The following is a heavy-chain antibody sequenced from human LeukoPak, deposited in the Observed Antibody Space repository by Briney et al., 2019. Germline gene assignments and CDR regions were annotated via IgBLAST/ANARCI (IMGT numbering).Heavy chain of an antibody. CDR1: GGSISSYY. CDR2: IYYSGST. V-gene: IGHV4-59*08. Sequence: PSETLSLTCTVSGGSISSYYWSWIRQPPGKGLEWIGYIYYSGSTNYNPSLKSRVTISVDTSKNQFSLKLSSVTAADTAVYYCARRRYSGYDTDYGDFDYFDYWGQGTLVTVSS. D-gene: IGHD5-12*01. J-gene: IGHJ4*02. CDR3: ARRRYSGYDTDYGDFDYFDY.